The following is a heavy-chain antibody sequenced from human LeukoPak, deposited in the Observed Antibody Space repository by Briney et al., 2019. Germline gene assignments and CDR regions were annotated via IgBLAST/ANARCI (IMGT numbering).Heavy chain of an antibody. J-gene: IGHJ3*02. CDR2: IYTSGST. Sequence: SETLSLTCTVSGGSINSFYWSWIRQPAGKGLEWIGRIYTSGSTNYNPSLRSRVTMSVDTSKNQFSLKLSSVTAADTAVYYCARDVLWFGELTAFDIWGQGTMVTVSS. V-gene: IGHV4-4*07. D-gene: IGHD3-10*01. CDR3: ARDVLWFGELTAFDI. CDR1: GGSINSFY.